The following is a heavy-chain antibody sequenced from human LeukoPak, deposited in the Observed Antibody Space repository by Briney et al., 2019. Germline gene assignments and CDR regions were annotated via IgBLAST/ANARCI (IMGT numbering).Heavy chain of an antibody. CDR1: GGSISSYY. CDR2: IYYSGST. CDR3: ARVYSSSWYYFDY. D-gene: IGHD6-13*01. J-gene: IGHJ4*02. Sequence: SETLSLTCAVSGGSISSYYWSWIRQPPGKGLEWIGYIYYSGSTNYNPSLKSRVTISVDTSKNQFSLKLSSVTAADTAVYYCARVYSSSWYYFDYWGQGTLVTVSS. V-gene: IGHV4-59*01.